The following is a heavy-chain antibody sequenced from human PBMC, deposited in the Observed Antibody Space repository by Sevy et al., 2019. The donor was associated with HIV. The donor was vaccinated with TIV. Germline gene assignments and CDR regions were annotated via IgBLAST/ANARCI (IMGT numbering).Heavy chain of an antibody. Sequence: GGSLRLSCAASGFTFDDYGMHWVRQAPGKGLEWVSGISWNSATIVYADSAKGRFTISRDNARNSLYLQMNSLRVEDXXXXXXXXXXXSXLHSAIAYWGQGTLVTVSS. V-gene: IGHV3-9*01. CDR1: GFTFDDYG. D-gene: IGHD4-4*01. J-gene: IGHJ4*02. CDR2: ISWNSATI. CDR3: XXXXXSXLHSAIAY.